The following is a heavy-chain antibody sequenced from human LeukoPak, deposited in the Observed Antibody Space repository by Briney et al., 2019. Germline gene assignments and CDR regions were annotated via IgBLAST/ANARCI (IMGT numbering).Heavy chain of an antibody. V-gene: IGHV4-4*07. CDR2: IYSSGNT. CDR1: GGSISSYY. D-gene: IGHD3-22*01. Sequence: SETLSLTCTVSGGSISSYYWSWIRQPAGKALEWIGRIYSSGNTNYNLSLRGRVTMSVDTSKNQFSLKLSSVTAADTAVYYCAREDSSGYYNFDYWGQGTLVTVSS. J-gene: IGHJ4*02. CDR3: AREDSSGYYNFDY.